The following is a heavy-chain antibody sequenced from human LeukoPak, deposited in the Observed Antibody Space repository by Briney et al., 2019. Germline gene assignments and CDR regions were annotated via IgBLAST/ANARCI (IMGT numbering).Heavy chain of an antibody. CDR3: ARESLYYYYYMDV. J-gene: IGHJ6*03. CDR2: INHSGST. V-gene: IGHV4-34*01. Sequence: SETLSLTCAVYGGSFSGYYWSWIRQPPGKGLEWTGEINHSGSTNYNPSLKSRVTISVDTSKNQFSLKLSSVTAADTAVYYCARESLYYYYYMDVWGKGTTVTVSS. CDR1: GGSFSGYY.